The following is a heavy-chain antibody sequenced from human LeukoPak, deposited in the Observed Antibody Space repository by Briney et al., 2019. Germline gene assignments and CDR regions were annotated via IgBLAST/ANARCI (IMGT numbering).Heavy chain of an antibody. V-gene: IGHV1-8*01. CDR1: GYTFTTHA. CDR3: TRSRGRLGWFDP. CDR2: MNPNSGNT. Sequence: ASVKVSCKASGYTFTTHAINWVRQAPGQGLDWMGWMNPNSGNTGYAQKFQGRVTMTRNTSISIAYMELSSLRSEDTAVYYCTRSRGRLGWFDPWGQGTLVTVSS. J-gene: IGHJ5*02. D-gene: IGHD3-10*01.